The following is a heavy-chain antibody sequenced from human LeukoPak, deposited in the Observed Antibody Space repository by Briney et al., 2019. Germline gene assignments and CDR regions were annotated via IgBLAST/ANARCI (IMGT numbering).Heavy chain of an antibody. D-gene: IGHD6-13*01. Sequence: SETLSLTCTVSGGSISSYYWGWIRQPPGKGLEWIGYIYYSGSTNYNPSLKSRVTISVDTSKNQFSLKLSSVTAADTAVYYCARQRDSSSWYPDYWGQGTLVTVSS. CDR2: IYYSGST. CDR1: GGSISSYY. J-gene: IGHJ4*02. V-gene: IGHV4-59*08. CDR3: ARQRDSSSWYPDY.